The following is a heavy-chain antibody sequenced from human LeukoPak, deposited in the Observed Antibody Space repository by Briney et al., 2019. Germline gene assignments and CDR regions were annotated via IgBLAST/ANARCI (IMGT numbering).Heavy chain of an antibody. Sequence: GGSLRLSCAASGFTFTSYDMHWVRQAPGKGLEWVALIWYDGSNTYYTDSVRGRFTISRDNSKSTLYLQMNSLRAEDTAVYYCAKGDYYDSSGYYWSYFDYWGQGTLVTVSS. CDR2: IWYDGSNT. CDR1: GFTFTSYD. CDR3: AKGDYYDSSGYYWSYFDY. J-gene: IGHJ4*02. D-gene: IGHD3-22*01. V-gene: IGHV3-33*06.